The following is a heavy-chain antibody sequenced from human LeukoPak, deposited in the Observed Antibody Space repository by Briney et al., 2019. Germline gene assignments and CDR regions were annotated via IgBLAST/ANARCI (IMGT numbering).Heavy chain of an antibody. CDR1: GYTFTDYF. CDR2: ISPKNGDT. J-gene: IGHJ5*02. D-gene: IGHD6-19*01. Sequence: GASVTVSCKASGYTFTDYFIHWVRQAPGQGLEWMGWISPKNGDTKYAQSFQGRVTMTRDTSINTVYMELRRLRSDDTAVYYCTRDEAVYNSGWKQTNWFDPWGQGTLVTVSS. CDR3: TRDEAVYNSGWKQTNWFDP. V-gene: IGHV1-2*02.